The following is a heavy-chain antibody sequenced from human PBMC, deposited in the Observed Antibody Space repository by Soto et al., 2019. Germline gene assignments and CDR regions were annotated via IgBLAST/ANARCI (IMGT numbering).Heavy chain of an antibody. CDR2: IYYSGST. V-gene: IGHV4-59*01. Sequence: QVQLQESGPGLVKPSETLSLTCTVSGGSISSYYWSWIRQPPGKGLEWIGFIYYSGSTNYNPSLKSRVTISVDTSKNQVSLKLTSVTAADTAVYYCARDLSSGYYFYDFWGQGTLVTVSS. CDR3: ARDLSSGYYFYDF. CDR1: GGSISSYY. J-gene: IGHJ4*02. D-gene: IGHD3-22*01.